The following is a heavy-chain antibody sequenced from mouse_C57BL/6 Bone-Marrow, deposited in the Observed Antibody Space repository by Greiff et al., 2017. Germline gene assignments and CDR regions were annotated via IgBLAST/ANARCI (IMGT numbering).Heavy chain of an antibody. V-gene: IGHV5-9*01. Sequence: EVKLVESGGGLVKPGGSLKLSCAASGFTFSSYTMSGVRQTPEKRLEWVATISGGGGNTYYTDSVKGRFTMSLDNAKSTLYLQISSLRSEDTALYYCARRDYDAMDYWGPGTSVTVSS. J-gene: IGHJ4*01. CDR3: ARRDYDAMDY. CDR1: GFTFSSYT. CDR2: ISGGGGNT. D-gene: IGHD3-3*01.